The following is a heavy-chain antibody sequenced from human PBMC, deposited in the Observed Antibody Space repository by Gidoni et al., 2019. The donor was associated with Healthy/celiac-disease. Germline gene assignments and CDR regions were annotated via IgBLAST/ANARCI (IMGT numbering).Heavy chain of an antibody. J-gene: IGHJ4*02. V-gene: IGHV3-30*18. D-gene: IGHD2-21*01. CDR1: GFPFRSYG. CDR3: AKAPPYCGGDCYFDY. CDR2: ISYDGSNK. Sequence: QVQLVESGGGVVQPGRSLRLSCAASGFPFRSYGMHWVRQAPGKGLEWVAVISYDGSNKYYADSVKGRFTISRDNSKNTLYLQMNSLRAEDTAVDYCAKAPPYCGGDCYFDYWGQGTLVTVSS.